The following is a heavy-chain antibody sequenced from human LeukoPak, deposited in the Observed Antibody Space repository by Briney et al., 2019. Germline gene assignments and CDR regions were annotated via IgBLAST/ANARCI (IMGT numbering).Heavy chain of an antibody. D-gene: IGHD1-26*01. CDR3: AKDAAGARIPFDY. CDR1: GFTFSSYS. Sequence: PGGSLRLSCAASGFTFSSYSMNWVRQAPGKGLEWVSGISTSGGSTYYADSVKGRFTIFRDNSKNTLYLQMNSLRAEDTAVYYCAKDAAGARIPFDYWGQGTLVTVSS. V-gene: IGHV3-23*01. J-gene: IGHJ4*02. CDR2: ISTSGGST.